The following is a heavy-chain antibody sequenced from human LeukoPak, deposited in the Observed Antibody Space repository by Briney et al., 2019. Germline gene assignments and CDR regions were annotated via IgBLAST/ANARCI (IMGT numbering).Heavy chain of an antibody. J-gene: IGHJ6*03. CDR3: ARTAGSSSSGDYYYYYYMDV. CDR2: ISYDGSNK. Sequence: GRSLRLSCAASGFTFSSYAMHWVRQAPGKGLEWVAVISYDGSNKYYADSVKGRFTISRDNSKNTLYLQMNSLRAEDAAVYYCARTAGSSSSGDYYYYYYMDVWGKGTTVTVSS. D-gene: IGHD6-6*01. V-gene: IGHV3-30*04. CDR1: GFTFSSYA.